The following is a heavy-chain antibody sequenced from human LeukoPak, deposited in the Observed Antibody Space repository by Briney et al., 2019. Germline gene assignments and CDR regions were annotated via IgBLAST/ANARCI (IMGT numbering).Heavy chain of an antibody. Sequence: GASVKVSCKASGYTFTSYYMHWVRQAPGQGLEWMGIINPSGGSTSYAKKFQGRVTMTRDTSTSTVYMELSSLRSEDTAVYYCARAGELELDFDWSLDYWGQGNLVTGSS. CDR1: GYTFTSYY. V-gene: IGHV1-46*01. J-gene: IGHJ4*02. CDR2: INPSGGST. D-gene: IGHD3-9*01. CDR3: ARAGELELDFDWSLDY.